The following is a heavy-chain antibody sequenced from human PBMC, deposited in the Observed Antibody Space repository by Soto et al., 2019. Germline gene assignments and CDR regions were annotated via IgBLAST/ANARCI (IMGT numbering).Heavy chain of an antibody. D-gene: IGHD1-26*01. CDR2: ISAYNGNT. J-gene: IGHJ6*02. Sequence: ASVKVSCKASGYTFTSYGISWVRQAPGQGLEWMGWISAYNGNTNYAQKLQGRVTMTTDISTSTAYMELRSLRSDDTAVYYCAREWELLGYYGMDVWGQGTTVTVSS. V-gene: IGHV1-18*01. CDR3: AREWELLGYYGMDV. CDR1: GYTFTSYG.